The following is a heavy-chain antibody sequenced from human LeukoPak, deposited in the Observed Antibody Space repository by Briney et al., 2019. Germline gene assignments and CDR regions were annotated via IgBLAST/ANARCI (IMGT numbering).Heavy chain of an antibody. CDR2: ISGSGGYT. Sequence: PGGSLKPSCPASGSTFGSCAMNWVRQAQGKGREWSSVISGSGGYTYYADSLRGRFTISRGNSKNTLYLQMNSLRAEDAAVYYCAKDRGVVVLAATLDYWGQGTLVTVSS. V-gene: IGHV3-23*01. D-gene: IGHD2-15*01. CDR1: GSTFGSCA. J-gene: IGHJ4*02. CDR3: AKDRGVVVLAATLDY.